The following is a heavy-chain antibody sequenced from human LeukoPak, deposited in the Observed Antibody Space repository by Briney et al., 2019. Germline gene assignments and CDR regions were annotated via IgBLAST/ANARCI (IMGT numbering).Heavy chain of an antibody. D-gene: IGHD2-15*01. CDR2: ISAYNGNT. V-gene: IGHV1-18*01. CDR1: GYTFTSYG. J-gene: IGHJ5*02. Sequence: ASVKVSCKASGYTFTSYGISWVRQAPGQGLEWMGWISAYNGNTNYAQKLQGRVTMTTDTSTSTAYMELRSLRSGDTAVYYCARGAGYCSGGSCYKNWFDPWGQGTLVTVSS. CDR3: ARGAGYCSGGSCYKNWFDP.